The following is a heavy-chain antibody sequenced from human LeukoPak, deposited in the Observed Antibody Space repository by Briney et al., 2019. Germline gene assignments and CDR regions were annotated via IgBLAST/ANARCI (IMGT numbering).Heavy chain of an antibody. CDR3: ARDSSGSGADYYYYGMDV. D-gene: IGHD3-10*01. Sequence: SQTLSLTCTVSGGSISSGGYYWSWIRQHPGKGQEWIGYIYYSGSTYYNPSLKSRVTISVDTSKNQFSLKLSSVTAADTAVYYCARDSSGSGADYYYYGMDVWGQGTTVTVSS. J-gene: IGHJ6*02. V-gene: IGHV4-31*03. CDR2: IYYSGST. CDR1: GGSISSGGYY.